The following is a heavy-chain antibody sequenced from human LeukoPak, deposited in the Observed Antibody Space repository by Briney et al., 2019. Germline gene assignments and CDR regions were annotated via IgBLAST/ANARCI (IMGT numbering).Heavy chain of an antibody. D-gene: IGHD1-7*01. J-gene: IGHJ4*02. CDR3: ASSLRITGTTDY. Sequence: SQTLSLTCTVSGGSLSSGGYYWGWIRQHPGKGLEWVGYIYYSGSTYYNPSLKSRVTISVATSKNQFSLKLSSVTAADTAVYYCASSLRITGTTDYWGQGTLVTVSS. V-gene: IGHV4-31*03. CDR1: GGSLSSGGYY. CDR2: IYYSGST.